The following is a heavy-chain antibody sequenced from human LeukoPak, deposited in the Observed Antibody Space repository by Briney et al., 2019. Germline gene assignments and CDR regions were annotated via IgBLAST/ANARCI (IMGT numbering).Heavy chain of an antibody. CDR2: IKSKVHGGTT. V-gene: IGHV3-15*01. CDR3: SGHMTSADY. CDR1: GFTFSDAW. D-gene: IGHD4-11*01. J-gene: IGHJ4*02. Sequence: AGGSLRLSCAASGFTFSDAWMSWVRQAPGKGLEWVARIKSKVHGGTTDYAAPVNGRFTISRDDSGNKLYLQMNSLKTEDTGVYYCSGHMTSADYWGQGTLVTVSS.